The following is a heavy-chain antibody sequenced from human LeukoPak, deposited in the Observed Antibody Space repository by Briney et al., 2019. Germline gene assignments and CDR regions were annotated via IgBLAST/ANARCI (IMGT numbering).Heavy chain of an antibody. CDR2: IYHSGST. CDR1: GYSISSGYY. J-gene: IGHJ4*02. CDR3: AREDMAASAAIVDY. D-gene: IGHD2-2*01. Sequence: SETLSLTCTVSGYSISSGYYWGWIRQPPGKGLEWIGSIYHSGSTYYNPSLKSRVIISVDRSKNQFSLKLSSVTAADTAVYYCAREDMAASAAIVDYWGQGTPVTVSS. V-gene: IGHV4-38-2*02.